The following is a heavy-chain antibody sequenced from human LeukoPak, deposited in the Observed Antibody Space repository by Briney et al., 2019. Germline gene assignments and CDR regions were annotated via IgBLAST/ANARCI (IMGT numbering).Heavy chain of an antibody. V-gene: IGHV4-38-2*01. CDR2: INHSGST. CDR1: GYSISSGYY. Sequence: PSETLSLTCAVSGYSISSGYYWGWIRQPPGKGLEWIGEINHSGSTNYNPSLKSRVTISVDTSKNQFSLKLSPVTAADTAVYYCARGYGDYAYWGQGTLVTVSS. CDR3: ARGYGDYAY. D-gene: IGHD4-17*01. J-gene: IGHJ4*02.